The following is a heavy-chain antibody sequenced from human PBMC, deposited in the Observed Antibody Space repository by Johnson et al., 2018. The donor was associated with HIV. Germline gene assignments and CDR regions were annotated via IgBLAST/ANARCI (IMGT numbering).Heavy chain of an antibody. CDR3: ARDRKWVGARSGDAFDI. Sequence: EVQLVEFGGGLIQPGGSLRLSCAASGFLVSSNYMSWVRQAPGKGLEWVSVIYSGGSIYYADSVKGRFTISRDNSKNTLYLQMNSLRAEDTAVFYCARDRKWVGARSGDAFDIWGQGTMVTVSS. CDR2: IYSGGSI. J-gene: IGHJ3*02. CDR1: GFLVSSNY. V-gene: IGHV3-53*01. D-gene: IGHD2-15*01.